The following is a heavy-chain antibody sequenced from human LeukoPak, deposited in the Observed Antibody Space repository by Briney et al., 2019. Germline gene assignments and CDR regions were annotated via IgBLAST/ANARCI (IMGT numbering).Heavy chain of an antibody. J-gene: IGHJ5*02. D-gene: IGHD1-26*01. CDR2: IYTSGST. CDR1: VGSLSGYY. CDR3: ARSGSFSDWFDP. Sequence: SGTLSLTRTVSVGSLSGYYWSWIRQPAGKGREWVGRIYTSGSTNYNPSLKSRVTMSVDTSKNQSSLKLSSVTAADSAVYYCARSGSFSDWFDPWGQGTLVTVSS. V-gene: IGHV4-4*07.